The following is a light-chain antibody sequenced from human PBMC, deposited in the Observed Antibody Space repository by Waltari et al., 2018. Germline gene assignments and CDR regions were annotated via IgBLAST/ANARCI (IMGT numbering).Light chain of an antibody. V-gene: IGKV1-39*01. CDR2: AAS. J-gene: IGKJ1*01. CDR1: QNIYNY. CDR3: QQNYHTPRWT. Sequence: DFQMTQSPSSLSASVGDRVTITCRTSQNIYNYLNWYQQKPGKAPNLLIYAASTLQSGVPSRFSGSGSGTDFTLTITGLQPEDFATYYCQQNYHTPRWTFGQGTKVEIK.